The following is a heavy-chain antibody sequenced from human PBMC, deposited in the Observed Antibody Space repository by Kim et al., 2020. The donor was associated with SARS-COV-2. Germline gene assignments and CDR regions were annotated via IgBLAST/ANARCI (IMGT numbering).Heavy chain of an antibody. CDR3: TRHPDDSSTWYVN. Sequence: GGSLRLSCAASGFTFSGSAMHWVRQASGKGLEWVGRIKSKTNNYATAYAASVKGRFTISRDDSKNTAYLQMNSLKTEDTAVYYCTRHPDDSSTWYVNWGQGTLVTVSS. CDR1: GFTFSGSA. V-gene: IGHV3-73*01. D-gene: IGHD6-13*01. CDR2: IKSKTNNYAT. J-gene: IGHJ4*02.